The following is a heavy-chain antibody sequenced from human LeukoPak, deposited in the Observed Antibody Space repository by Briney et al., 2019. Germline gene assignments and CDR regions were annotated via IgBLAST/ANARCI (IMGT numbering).Heavy chain of an antibody. V-gene: IGHV4-59*01. CDR3: ARASEDYYYYYMDV. CDR2: IYYSGST. CDR1: GGSISSYF. Sequence: PSETLSLTCTVSGGSISSYFWSWIRQPPGKGLQWIGYIYYSGSTIYNPSLKSRVTISVDTSKNQLSLKLSSVTAADTAVYYCARASEDYYYYYMDVWGKGTTVTISS. J-gene: IGHJ6*03. D-gene: IGHD1-14*01.